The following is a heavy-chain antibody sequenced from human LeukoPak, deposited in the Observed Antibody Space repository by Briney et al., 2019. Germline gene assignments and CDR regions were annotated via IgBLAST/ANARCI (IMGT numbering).Heavy chain of an antibody. D-gene: IGHD3-10*01. V-gene: IGHV3-9*01. CDR2: ISWNSGSI. CDR1: GFTFDDYA. J-gene: IGHJ5*02. CDR3: AKGGVRGVAFYFNWFDP. Sequence: GGSLRLSCAASGFTFDDYAMHWVRQAPGKGLEWVSGISWNSGSIGYADSVKGRFTISRDNAKNSLYLQMNSLRAEDTALYYCAKGGVRGVAFYFNWFDPWGQGTLVTVSS.